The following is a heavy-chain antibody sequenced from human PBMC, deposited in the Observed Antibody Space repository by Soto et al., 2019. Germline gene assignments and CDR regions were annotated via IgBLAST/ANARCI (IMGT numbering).Heavy chain of an antibody. CDR1: GGSISSGGYS. J-gene: IGHJ4*02. CDR3: ARGFPYYYDSRGYYYVPYYFDY. V-gene: IGHV4-30-2*01. Sequence: QLQLQESGSGLVKPSQTLSLTCAVSGGSISSGGYSWSWIRQPPGKGLEWIGYIYHSGSTYYNPSFKSRVTISVDRSKNHFYMRLSSVTAADTAVYYCARGFPYYYDSRGYYYVPYYFDYWGQGTLVTVSS. CDR2: IYHSGST. D-gene: IGHD3-22*01.